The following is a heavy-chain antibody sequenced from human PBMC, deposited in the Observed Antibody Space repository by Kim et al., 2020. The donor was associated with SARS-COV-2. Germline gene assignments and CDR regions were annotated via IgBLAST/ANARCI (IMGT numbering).Heavy chain of an antibody. D-gene: IGHD3-22*01. CDR1: GFTFSSYA. V-gene: IGHV3-23*01. Sequence: GGSLRLSCAASGFTFSSYAMSWVRQAPGKGLEWVSAISGSGGSTYYADSVKGRFTISRDNSKNTLYLQMNSLRAEDTAIYYCAKDQSSTMIPLVGYAFEIWGQRTMVTVSS. CDR2: ISGSGGST. CDR3: AKDQSSTMIPLVGYAFEI. J-gene: IGHJ3*02.